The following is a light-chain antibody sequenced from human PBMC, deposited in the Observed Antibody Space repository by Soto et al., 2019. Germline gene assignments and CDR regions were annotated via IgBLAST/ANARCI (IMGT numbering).Light chain of an antibody. V-gene: IGLV2-14*01. Sequence: QSALTQPASVSGSPGQSITISFTGTSSDVGGYNYVSWYQQEPGKAPKLMIYDVSSRPSGVSNRFSGSKSGNTASLTISGLQAEDEADYYCSSYTSSDSLVFGGGTKLTVL. J-gene: IGLJ2*01. CDR3: SSYTSSDSLV. CDR1: SSDVGGYNY. CDR2: DVS.